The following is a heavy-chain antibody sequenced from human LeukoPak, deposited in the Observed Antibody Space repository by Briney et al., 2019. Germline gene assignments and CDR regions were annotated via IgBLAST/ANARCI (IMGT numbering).Heavy chain of an antibody. D-gene: IGHD6-19*01. CDR3: AREEAGGAVAGGERYYGMDV. Sequence: ASVKVSCKASGYTFTGHYMHWVRQAPGQGLEWMGWINPNSGGTNYAQKFQGRVTMTRDTSISTAYMELSRLRSDDTAVYYYAREEAGGAVAGGERYYGMDVWGQGTTVTVSS. CDR1: GYTFTGHY. V-gene: IGHV1-2*02. J-gene: IGHJ6*02. CDR2: INPNSGGT.